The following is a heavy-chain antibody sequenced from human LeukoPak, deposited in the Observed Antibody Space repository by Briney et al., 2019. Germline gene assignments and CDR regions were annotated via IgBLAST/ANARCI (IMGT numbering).Heavy chain of an antibody. CDR2: IYYSGST. J-gene: IGHJ4*02. D-gene: IGHD3-10*01. Sequence: PSGTLSLTCAVSGGSISSSNWWSWVRQPPGKGLEWIGSIYYSGSTYYNPSLKSRVTISVDTSKNQFSLKLSSVTAADTAVYYCARGEYYYGSGSPMGYFDYWGQGTLVTVSS. CDR3: ARGEYYYGSGSPMGYFDY. V-gene: IGHV4-4*02. CDR1: GGSISSSNW.